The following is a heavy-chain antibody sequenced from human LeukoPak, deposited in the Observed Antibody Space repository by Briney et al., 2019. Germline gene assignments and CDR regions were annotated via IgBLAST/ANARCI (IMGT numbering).Heavy chain of an antibody. CDR1: GFAFSSYW. V-gene: IGHV3-7*01. CDR3: ARTGGSSGWYSPALLKYYFDY. J-gene: IGHJ4*02. CDR2: IKQDGNEK. D-gene: IGHD6-19*01. Sequence: GGSLRLSCAASGFAFSSYWMSWVRQAPGKGLEWVANIKQDGNEKYYVDSVKGRFSISRDNAKNSLYLQMNSLRAEDTAVYYCARTGGSSGWYSPALLKYYFDYWGQGTLVTVSS.